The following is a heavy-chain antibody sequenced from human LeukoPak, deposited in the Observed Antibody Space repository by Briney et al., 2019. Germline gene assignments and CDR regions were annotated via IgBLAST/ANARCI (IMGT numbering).Heavy chain of an antibody. J-gene: IGHJ4*02. CDR1: GGSISSSSYY. CDR3: ARDYDSSGYYPYHFDY. Sequence: SETLSLTCTVSGGSISSSSYYWGWIRQPLGKGLEWIGSIYYSGSTYYNPSLKSRVTISVDTSKNQFSLKLSSVTAADTAVYYCARDYDSSGYYPYHFDYWGQGTLVTVSS. D-gene: IGHD3-22*01. CDR2: IYYSGST. V-gene: IGHV4-39*01.